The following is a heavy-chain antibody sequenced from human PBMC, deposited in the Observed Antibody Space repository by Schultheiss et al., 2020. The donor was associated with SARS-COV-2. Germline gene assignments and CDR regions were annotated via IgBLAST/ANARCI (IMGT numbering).Heavy chain of an antibody. D-gene: IGHD4-17*01. Sequence: GGSLRLSCAASGFTFSSYGMHWVRQAPGKGLEWVSAISGSGGSTYYADSVKGRFTISRDNSKNTLYLQMNSLRAEDTAVYYCAREKHDYDDAFDIWGQGTMITVSS. CDR3: AREKHDYDDAFDI. CDR1: GFTFSSYG. J-gene: IGHJ3*02. V-gene: IGHV3-23*01. CDR2: ISGSGGST.